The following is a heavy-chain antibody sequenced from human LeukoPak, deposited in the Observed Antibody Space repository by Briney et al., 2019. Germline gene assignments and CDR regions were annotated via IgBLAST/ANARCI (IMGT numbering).Heavy chain of an antibody. CDR2: INSDGSST. CDR1: GFTFSSYG. D-gene: IGHD3-22*01. CDR3: ARETYYYDSSGFGTSCGMDV. Sequence: GGSLRLSCAASGFTFSSYGMHWVRQAPGKGLVWFSRINSDGSSTSYADSGKGRFTISIDNANNTLYLQMNRLSAEDTAVYYCARETYYYDSSGFGTSCGMDVWGQGTTVTVSS. V-gene: IGHV3-74*01. J-gene: IGHJ6*02.